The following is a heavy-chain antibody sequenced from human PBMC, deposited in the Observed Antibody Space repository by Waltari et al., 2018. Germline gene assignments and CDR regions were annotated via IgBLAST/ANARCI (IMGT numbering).Heavy chain of an antibody. CDR1: GFTFDDYC. CDR2: ITWYGARA. V-gene: IGHV3-20*01. D-gene: IGHD2-15*01. CDR3: ARDPTVVPYYYMDV. Sequence: EVQVVESGGRVVRPGGSLRLAWVASGFTFDDYCMSWVRQPPGKELEWVSSITWYGARAGYADSVKGRFTISRDNAKNSLYLEMNDLRAEDTALYHCARDPTVVPYYYMDVWGKGTTVTVSS. J-gene: IGHJ6*03.